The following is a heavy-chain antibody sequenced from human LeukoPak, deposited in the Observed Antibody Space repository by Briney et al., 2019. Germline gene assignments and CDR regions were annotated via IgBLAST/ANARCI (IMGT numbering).Heavy chain of an antibody. D-gene: IGHD6-6*01. J-gene: IGHJ4*02. Sequence: ASVTVSCKASGYTFTGYYMHWVRQAPGQGLEWMGWINPNSGGTSYAQKFQGRVTMTRDTSISTAYMELSRLRSDDTAVYYCARDYFGSSTASRYWGQGTLVTVSS. CDR3: ARDYFGSSTASRY. CDR1: GYTFTGYY. V-gene: IGHV1-2*02. CDR2: INPNSGGT.